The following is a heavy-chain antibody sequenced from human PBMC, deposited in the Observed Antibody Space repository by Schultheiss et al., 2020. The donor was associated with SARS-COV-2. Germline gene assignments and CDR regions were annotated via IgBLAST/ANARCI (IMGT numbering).Heavy chain of an antibody. CDR1: GGSFSGYY. CDR3: VRGVGTGTYSDSFDI. CDR2: VSQAGST. Sequence: SQTLSLTCGVNGGSFSGYYWGWIRQTPGKGLEWIGEVSQAGSTKYNPSLKSRVTISIDTSKNEFSLKLKSVTAADTAVFFCVRGVGTGTYSDSFDIWGQGTRVTGSS. V-gene: IGHV4-34*01. J-gene: IGHJ3*02. D-gene: IGHD3-10*01.